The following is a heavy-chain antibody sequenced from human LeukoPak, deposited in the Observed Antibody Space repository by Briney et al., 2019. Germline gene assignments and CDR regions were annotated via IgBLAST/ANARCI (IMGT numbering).Heavy chain of an antibody. J-gene: IGHJ4*02. CDR1: GFLFSSYS. CDR2: ISSSSSTI. V-gene: IGHV3-48*01. D-gene: IGHD3-16*01. CDR3: AGDLTFGDPLSFDY. Sequence: GGSLRLSCVGSGFLFSSYSMNWVRQAPGKGLEWFSYISSSSSTIYYADSVKGRFTISRDDAKNSMYLQMNSLRAEDTAVYYCAGDLTFGDPLSFDYWGQGTLVTVSS.